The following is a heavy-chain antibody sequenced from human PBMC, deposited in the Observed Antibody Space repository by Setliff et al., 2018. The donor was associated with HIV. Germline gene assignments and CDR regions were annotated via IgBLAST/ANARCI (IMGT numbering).Heavy chain of an antibody. CDR3: ARVPAGTAYDK. D-gene: IGHD1-7*01. CDR2: IIPILGIT. J-gene: IGHJ4*02. V-gene: IGHV1-69*10. Sequence: GASVKVSCKTSGGTFSNFAVSWVRQAPGQRPEWMGAIIPILGITNYAEKFQGKVTITLDESTTTSFMELSSLRSEDTAVYFCARVPAGTAYDKWGQGTLVTVSS. CDR1: GGTFSNFA.